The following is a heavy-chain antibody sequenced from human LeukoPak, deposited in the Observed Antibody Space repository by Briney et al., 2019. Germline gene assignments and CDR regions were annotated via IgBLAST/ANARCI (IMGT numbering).Heavy chain of an antibody. Sequence: GESLKISCQGSEYTFTSSWISWVRQMPGKGLEWMGRIDPSDSYTNYSPSFQGHVTISADKSISTAYLQWSSLKASDTAMYYCARPSLRYCSGGSCFDYWGQGTLVTVSS. J-gene: IGHJ4*02. CDR2: IDPSDSYT. D-gene: IGHD2-15*01. CDR3: ARPSLRYCSGGSCFDY. CDR1: EYTFTSSW. V-gene: IGHV5-10-1*01.